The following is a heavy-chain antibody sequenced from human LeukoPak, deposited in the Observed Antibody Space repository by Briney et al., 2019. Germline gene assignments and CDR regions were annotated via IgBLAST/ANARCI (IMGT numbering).Heavy chain of an antibody. Sequence: PSETQSLTCTVSGGSISRYYWSWIRQPPGKGLEWIGYIYYSGSTNYNPSLKSRVTISVDTSKNQFSLKLSSVTAADTAVYYCARFESSGWQSPPHYFDYWGQGTLITVSS. V-gene: IGHV4-59*01. D-gene: IGHD6-19*01. J-gene: IGHJ4*02. CDR2: IYYSGST. CDR3: ARFESSGWQSPPHYFDY. CDR1: GGSISRYY.